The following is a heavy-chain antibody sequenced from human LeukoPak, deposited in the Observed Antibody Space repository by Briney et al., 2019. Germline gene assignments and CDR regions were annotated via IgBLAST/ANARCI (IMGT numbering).Heavy chain of an antibody. J-gene: IGHJ4*02. D-gene: IGHD4-17*01. V-gene: IGHV1-69*04. CDR2: IIPIFGIA. Sequence: ASVKVSCKASGGTFSSYAISWVRQAPGQGLEWMGRIIPIFGIANYAQKFQGRDTITADKSTSTAYMELSSLRSEDTAVYYCARERMTTVTRRALDYWGQGTLVTVSS. CDR3: ARERMTTVTRRALDY. CDR1: GGTFSSYA.